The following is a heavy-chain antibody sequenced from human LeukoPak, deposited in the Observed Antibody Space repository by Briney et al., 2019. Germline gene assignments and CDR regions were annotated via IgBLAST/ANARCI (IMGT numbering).Heavy chain of an antibody. CDR2: IIPIFGTA. D-gene: IGHD2-15*01. Sequence: SVKVSCKASGGTFSSYAISWVRQAPGQGLEWMGGIIPIFGTANYAQEFQGRVTITADESTSTAYMELSSLRSEDTAVYYCARGASGYCSGGSCYNFDYWGQGTLVTVSS. V-gene: IGHV1-69*13. J-gene: IGHJ4*02. CDR3: ARGASGYCSGGSCYNFDY. CDR1: GGTFSSYA.